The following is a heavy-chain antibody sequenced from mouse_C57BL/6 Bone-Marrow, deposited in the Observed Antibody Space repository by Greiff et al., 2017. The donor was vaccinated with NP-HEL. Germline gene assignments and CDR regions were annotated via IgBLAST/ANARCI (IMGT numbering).Heavy chain of an antibody. J-gene: IGHJ1*03. D-gene: IGHD2-3*01. CDR2: INPNNGGT. V-gene: IGHV1-26*01. CDR1: GYTFTDYY. CDR3: ARGGDDGYYWYFDV. Sequence: VQLQQSGPELVKPGASVKISCKASGYTFTDYYMNWVKQSHGKSLEWIGDINPNNGGTSYNQKFKGKATLTVDKSSSTAYMELRSLTSEDSAVYYCARGGDDGYYWYFDVWGTGTTVTVSS.